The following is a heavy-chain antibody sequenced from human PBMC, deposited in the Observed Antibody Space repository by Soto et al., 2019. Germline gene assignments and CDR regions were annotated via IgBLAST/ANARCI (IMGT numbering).Heavy chain of an antibody. CDR1: GGAFNGYY. D-gene: IGHD3-10*01. CDR3: ARAGAALVRGSIGGFDY. CDR2: INHSGTV. Sequence: QVHLQQWGAGLLKPSETLSLTCAVNGGAFNGYYWTWIRQSPGKGLQWIGEINHSGTVDYNPSLKSRVTFSIDQSKKQVALTLTSVTAADTAVYYCARAGAALVRGSIGGFDYWGQGTLVTVSS. V-gene: IGHV4-34*01. J-gene: IGHJ4*02.